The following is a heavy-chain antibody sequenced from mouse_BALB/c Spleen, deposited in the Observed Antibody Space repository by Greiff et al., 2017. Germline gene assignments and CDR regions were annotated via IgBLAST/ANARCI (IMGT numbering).Heavy chain of an antibody. Sequence: VQLQQSGAELAKPGASVKMSCKASGYTFTSYWMHWVKQRPGQGLEWIGYINPSTGYTEYNQKFKDKATLTADKSSSTAYMQLSSLTSEDSAVYYCARGGFITTVGDAYGGQGTLVTVSA. CDR1: GYTFTSYW. J-gene: IGHJ3*01. V-gene: IGHV1-7*01. D-gene: IGHD1-1*01. CDR2: INPSTGYT. CDR3: ARGGFITTVGDAY.